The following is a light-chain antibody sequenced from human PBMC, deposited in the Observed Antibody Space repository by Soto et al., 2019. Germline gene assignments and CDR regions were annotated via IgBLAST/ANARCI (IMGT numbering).Light chain of an antibody. J-gene: IGKJ2*01. V-gene: IGKV3-20*01. CDR1: QSVSSNY. Sequence: EIVLTQSPGTLSLSPGERATLSCRASQSVSSNYLAWYQQKPGQAPRLLIYGASSRATGIPDRFSVSGSGTDLTLTISRLEHEDFAVYYCQHYGRSAYTLGQGTTLDIK. CDR2: GAS. CDR3: QHYGRSAYT.